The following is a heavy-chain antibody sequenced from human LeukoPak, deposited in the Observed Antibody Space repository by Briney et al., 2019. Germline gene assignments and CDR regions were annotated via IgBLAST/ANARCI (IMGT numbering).Heavy chain of an antibody. CDR3: AKEDIVVVPAAFDY. V-gene: IGHV3-23*01. D-gene: IGHD2-2*01. CDR2: ISAGGDTT. CDR1: GFTFSSYA. J-gene: IGHJ4*02. Sequence: GGSLRLSCAASGFTFSSYAMSWVRQAPGEGLEWVSGISAGGDTTYTADSVRGRFTISRDNSKNTLYLQMNSLRAEDTAVYYCAKEDIVVVPAAFDYWGQGTLVTVSS.